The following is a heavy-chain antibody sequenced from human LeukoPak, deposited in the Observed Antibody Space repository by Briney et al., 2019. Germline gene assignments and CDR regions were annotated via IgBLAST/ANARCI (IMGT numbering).Heavy chain of an antibody. CDR2: IIPIFGTA. CDR1: GYTFTSYY. V-gene: IGHV1-69*13. Sequence: ASVKVSCKASGYTFTSYYMHWVRQAPGQGLEWMGGIIPIFGTANYAQKFQGRVTITADESTSTAYMELSSLRSEDTAVYYCARGPTGLGDAFDIWGQGTMVTVSS. D-gene: IGHD3-10*01. CDR3: ARGPTGLGDAFDI. J-gene: IGHJ3*02.